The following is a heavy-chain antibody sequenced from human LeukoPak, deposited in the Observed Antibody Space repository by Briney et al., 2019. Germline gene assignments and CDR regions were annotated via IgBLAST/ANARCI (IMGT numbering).Heavy chain of an antibody. CDR2: IYYSGST. J-gene: IGHJ4*02. Sequence: SETLSLTCTVSGGSISSSSYYWRWIRQPPGKGLEWIGSIYYSGSTYYNPSLKSRVTISVDTSKNQFSLKLSSVTAADTAVYYCAGHLHTQLYDILTGFDFGFDYWGQGTLVTVSS. CDR1: GGSISSSSYY. CDR3: AGHLHTQLYDILTGFDFGFDY. D-gene: IGHD3-9*01. V-gene: IGHV4-39*01.